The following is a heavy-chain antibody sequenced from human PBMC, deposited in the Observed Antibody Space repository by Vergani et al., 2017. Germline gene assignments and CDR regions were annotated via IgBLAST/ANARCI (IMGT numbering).Heavy chain of an antibody. D-gene: IGHD2-15*01. CDR2: ITASGNA. Sequence: QVQLQASGPGRVKPSQTLSLTCTMSGGSISAGYYFWSWIRQPAGKGLEWLGHITASGNASHSPSLKRRVSMSADTSKNQFSLTVTSVTAADTAIYFCARRSGGYYSGGKVHPLRTAFDVWGHGTVVTVSS. J-gene: IGHJ3*01. CDR3: ARRSGGYYSGGKVHPLRTAFDV. V-gene: IGHV4-61*02. CDR1: GGSISAGYYF.